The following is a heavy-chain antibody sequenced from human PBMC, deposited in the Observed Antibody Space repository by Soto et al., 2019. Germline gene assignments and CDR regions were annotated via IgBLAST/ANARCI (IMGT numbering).Heavy chain of an antibody. J-gene: IGHJ4*02. D-gene: IGHD3-10*01. CDR2: ISYDGSNK. CDR3: ARDTKTSYGSGSYSAY. Sequence: QVQLVESGGGVVQPGRSLRLSCAASGFTFSSYAMHWVRQAPGKGLEWVAVISYDGSNKYYADSVKGRFTISRDNSKSTLYLQMNSLRAEDTAVYYCARDTKTSYGSGSYSAYWGQGTLVTVSS. CDR1: GFTFSSYA. V-gene: IGHV3-30-3*01.